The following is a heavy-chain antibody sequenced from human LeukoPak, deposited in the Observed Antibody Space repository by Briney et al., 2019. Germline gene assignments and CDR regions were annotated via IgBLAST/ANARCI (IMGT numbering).Heavy chain of an antibody. D-gene: IGHD3-16*01. J-gene: IGHJ4*02. Sequence: SETLSLTCTVSGGSISSYSWSWIRQPAGKGLEWIGRIYTSRSTNYNPSLKSRVTISVDKSNNQFSLRLSSVTAADTAVYYCAREDYVWGSYCFDYWGQGTLVTVSS. V-gene: IGHV4-4*07. CDR2: IYTSRST. CDR1: GGSISSYS. CDR3: AREDYVWGSYCFDY.